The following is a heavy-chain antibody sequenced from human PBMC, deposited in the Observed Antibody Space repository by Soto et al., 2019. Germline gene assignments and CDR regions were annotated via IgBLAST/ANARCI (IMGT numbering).Heavy chain of an antibody. CDR2: IIPILGIA. CDR3: ARDLAVAGENHYYYDGMDV. Sequence: QVQLVQSGAEVKKPGSSVKVSCKASGGTFSSYTISWVRQAPGQGLEWMGRIIPILGIANYAQKFQGRVTITADKSTSTAYRELSSLRSEDTAVYYCARDLAVAGENHYYYDGMDVWGQGTTVTVSS. V-gene: IGHV1-69*02. J-gene: IGHJ6*02. D-gene: IGHD6-19*01. CDR1: GGTFSSYT.